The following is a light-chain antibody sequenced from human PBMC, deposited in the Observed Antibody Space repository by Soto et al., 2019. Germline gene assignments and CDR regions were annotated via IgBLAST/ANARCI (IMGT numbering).Light chain of an antibody. J-gene: IGLJ2*01. CDR1: SGHSNYA. CDR3: QTWGTGLYVV. CDR2: LNSDGSH. Sequence: QLVRTQSPSASASLGASVKLTCTLSSGHSNYAIAWHQQQPEKGPRYLMKLNSDGSHSKGDGIPDRFSGSSSGAERYLTISSLQSEDEADYYCQTWGTGLYVVFGGGTKLTVL. V-gene: IGLV4-69*01.